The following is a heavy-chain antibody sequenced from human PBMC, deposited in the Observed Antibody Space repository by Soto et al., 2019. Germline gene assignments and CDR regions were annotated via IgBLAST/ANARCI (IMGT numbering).Heavy chain of an antibody. V-gene: IGHV1-18*01. CDR2: SSAYNGNT. J-gene: IGHJ4*02. D-gene: IGHD3-10*01. Sequence: QVQLAQSGAEVKKPGASVKVSCKASGYTFTSYGISWVRQAPGQGREWMGWSSAYNGNTNYAQKLQGRVTMTTDTSTSTAYMELRSLRSDDTAVYYCARDSPYGSGSYLGDYWGQGTLVTVSS. CDR3: ARDSPYGSGSYLGDY. CDR1: GYTFTSYG.